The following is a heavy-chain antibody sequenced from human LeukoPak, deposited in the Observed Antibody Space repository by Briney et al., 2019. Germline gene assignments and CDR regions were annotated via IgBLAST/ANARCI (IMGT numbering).Heavy chain of an antibody. V-gene: IGHV1-8*01. CDR1: GYTFTSYD. D-gene: IGHD2-15*01. Sequence: AAVKVSCKASGYTFTSYDINWVRQATGQGLEWMGWMNPNSGNTGYAQKFQGRVTMTRNTSISTAYMELSSLRSEDTAVYYCARGGYCSGGSCYSPYYYYYMDVWGKGTTVTISS. CDR2: MNPNSGNT. CDR3: ARGGYCSGGSCYSPYYYYYMDV. J-gene: IGHJ6*03.